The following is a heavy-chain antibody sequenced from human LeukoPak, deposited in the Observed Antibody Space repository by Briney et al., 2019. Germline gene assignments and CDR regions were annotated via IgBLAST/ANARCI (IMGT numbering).Heavy chain of an antibody. V-gene: IGHV3-48*03. J-gene: IGHJ4*02. CDR3: VPEMVRGVIPY. D-gene: IGHD3-10*01. CDR2: ISSSGSTI. CDR1: GFTFSNFE. Sequence: GGSLRLSCAASGFTFSNFEMNWVRQAPGKGLEWVSYISSSGSTIYYADSVKGRFTISRDNAKNSLYLQMNSLRAEDTAVYYCVPEMVRGVIPYWGQGTLVTVSS.